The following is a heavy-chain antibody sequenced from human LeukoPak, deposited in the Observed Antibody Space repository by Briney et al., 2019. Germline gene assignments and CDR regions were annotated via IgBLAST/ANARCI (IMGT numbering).Heavy chain of an antibody. CDR2: ITGTGHIT. V-gene: IGHV3-23*01. CDR1: GFTFSSYG. Sequence: GGSLRLPCAASGFTFSSYGMSWVRQAPGKGLEWVSAITGTGHITYYADSVKGRFTISRDNSKNTLYLQMNSLRAEDTALYYCARDRLGAMLFFDSWGQGTLVTVSS. D-gene: IGHD3-16*01. CDR3: ARDRLGAMLFFDS. J-gene: IGHJ4*02.